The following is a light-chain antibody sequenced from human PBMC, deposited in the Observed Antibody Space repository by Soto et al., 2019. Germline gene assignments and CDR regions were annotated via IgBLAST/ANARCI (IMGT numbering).Light chain of an antibody. Sequence: QSALTQPRSASGSPGQSVAISCTGTSSDVGGYNYVSWYQQHPGKAPKLMIYDVSGRPSGVPDRFSGSKSGNTASLTISGLQAEDEADYYCCSYAGTYAVFGGGTKLTVL. V-gene: IGLV2-11*01. CDR2: DVS. J-gene: IGLJ2*01. CDR3: CSYAGTYAV. CDR1: SSDVGGYNY.